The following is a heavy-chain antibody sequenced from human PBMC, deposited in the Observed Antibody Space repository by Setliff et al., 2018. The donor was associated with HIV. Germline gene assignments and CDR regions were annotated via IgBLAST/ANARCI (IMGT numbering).Heavy chain of an antibody. V-gene: IGHV4-38-2*02. CDR2: IFHSGNT. Sequence: PSETLSLTCNVSGYSISSGFYWGWIRQPPGKGLEWIGNIFHSGNTDQNPSLKSRVTISIDKSKNHFSLKLSSVTAADTAVYYCASQFTSSWVYNWFDPWGQGTLVTVS. J-gene: IGHJ5*02. CDR3: ASQFTSSWVYNWFDP. CDR1: GYSISSGFY. D-gene: IGHD6-13*01.